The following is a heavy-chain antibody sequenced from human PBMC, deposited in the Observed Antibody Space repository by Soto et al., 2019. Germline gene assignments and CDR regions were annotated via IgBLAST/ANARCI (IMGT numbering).Heavy chain of an antibody. V-gene: IGHV4-59*01. J-gene: IGHJ3*02. CDR1: SSSISSYY. D-gene: IGHD6-13*01. Sequence: PPETLRLTYTASSSSISSYYWNWIRQPPGEGLEWIGYIYSRGSTNYNPSLTSRVTISVDTSKSQFSLKLSSVTAADTAVYYCARRISSSWYGYAFDIRCQGTMVT. CDR3: ARRISSSWYGYAFDI. CDR2: IYSRGST.